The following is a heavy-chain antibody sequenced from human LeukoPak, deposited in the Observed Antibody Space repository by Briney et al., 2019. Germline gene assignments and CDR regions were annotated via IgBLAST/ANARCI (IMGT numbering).Heavy chain of an antibody. Sequence: PSETLSLTCTVSGGSISTYYWSWIRQPPGKGLEWIGYIYYSGSTDYNPSLKSRVTISVDTSKNQFSLQLSSVTAADTAVYYCARAVITFGGVIVKGDAYGFDIWGHGTMVTVSS. CDR3: ARAVITFGGVIVKGDAYGFDI. CDR2: IYYSGST. J-gene: IGHJ3*02. CDR1: GGSISTYY. D-gene: IGHD3-16*02. V-gene: IGHV4-59*01.